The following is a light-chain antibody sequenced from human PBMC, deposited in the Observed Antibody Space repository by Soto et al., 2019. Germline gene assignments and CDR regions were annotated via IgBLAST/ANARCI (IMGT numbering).Light chain of an antibody. J-gene: IGKJ3*01. V-gene: IGKV3-20*01. Sequence: EIVLTQSPGTLSLSPGERATLSCRASQSVSSSYLAWYQXXXXXAPRLLIYGASSRATGIPDRFXXXXXXXXXXXTISRLEPEDFAVYYCQQYGSSPFTFGPGTKVDIK. CDR3: QQYGSSPFT. CDR2: GAS. CDR1: QSVSSSY.